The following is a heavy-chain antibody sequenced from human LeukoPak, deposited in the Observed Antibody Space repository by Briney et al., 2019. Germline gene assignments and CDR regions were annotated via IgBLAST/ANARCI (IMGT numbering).Heavy chain of an antibody. CDR1: GASITSSSYY. V-gene: IGHV4-39*01. D-gene: IGHD4-17*01. CDR2: MDYSGTT. J-gene: IGHJ5*02. CDR3: AKAPTMTTFGH. Sequence: SETLSLTCTVSGASITSSSYYWGWIRRAPGKGLEWIGNMDYSGTTYYSPYLNSRVIISVDTSKNKFSLELKSVTAADTAVYYCAKAPTMTTFGHWGQGILVTVSS.